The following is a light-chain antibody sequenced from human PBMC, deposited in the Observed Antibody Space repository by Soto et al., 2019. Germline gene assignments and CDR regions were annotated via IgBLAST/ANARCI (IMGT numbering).Light chain of an antibody. Sequence: DIVMPQSPLSLPVTPGQPASISCWSSQILLYRNGYNHLDWYLQKPGQSPTILIHLGSYRDSGVSDRVSGSGAGTDFTLNISIAEAEDVGIYYCMQSRQSPWTFGQGPKAVIK. CDR2: LGS. CDR1: QILLYRNGYNH. CDR3: MQSRQSPWT. J-gene: IGKJ1*01. V-gene: IGKV2-28*01.